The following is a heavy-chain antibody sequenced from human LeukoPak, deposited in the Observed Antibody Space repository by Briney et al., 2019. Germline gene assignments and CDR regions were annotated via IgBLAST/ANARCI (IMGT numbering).Heavy chain of an antibody. D-gene: IGHD6-6*01. CDR3: ANSLPALSSIAARPGQH. J-gene: IGHJ1*01. V-gene: IGHV3-23*01. CDR2: ISGSGGST. Sequence: GGSLRLSCAASGFTFSSYAMSWVRQAPGKGLEWVSAISGSGGSTYYADSVKGRFTISRDNSKNTPYLQMNSLTAEDTAVYYCANSLPALSSIAARPGQHWGQGTLVTVSS. CDR1: GFTFSSYA.